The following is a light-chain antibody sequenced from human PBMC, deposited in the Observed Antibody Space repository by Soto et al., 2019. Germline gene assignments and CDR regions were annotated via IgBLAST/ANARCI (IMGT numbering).Light chain of an antibody. V-gene: IGKV3-15*01. CDR3: QQYNDWPPWT. CDR2: GAS. CDR1: QSVSSN. Sequence: IGLAECPGSLSLCAGKKASLSCRGSQSVSSNLAWYQKKPGQAPRLLIYGASTRATGIPARFSGSGSWTEFTLTISSLQSEDFAAYYCQQYNDWPPWTFGQGTKVDIK. J-gene: IGKJ1*01.